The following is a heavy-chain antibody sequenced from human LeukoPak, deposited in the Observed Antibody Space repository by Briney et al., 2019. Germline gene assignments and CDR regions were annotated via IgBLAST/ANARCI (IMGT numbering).Heavy chain of an antibody. CDR2: IYYSGST. Sequence: SQTLSLTCTVSGGSISSGDYYWSWIRQPPGKGLEWIVYIYYSGSTYYNPSLKSRVTISVDTSKNQFSLKLSSVTAADTAVYYCAGARTGTTPHYCYYYYMDVWGKGTTVTVSS. CDR3: AGARTGTTPHYCYYYYMDV. V-gene: IGHV4-30-4*08. J-gene: IGHJ6*03. D-gene: IGHD1-7*01. CDR1: GGSISSGDYY.